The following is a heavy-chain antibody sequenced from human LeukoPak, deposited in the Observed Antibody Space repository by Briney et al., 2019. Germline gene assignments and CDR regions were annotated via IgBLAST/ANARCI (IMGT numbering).Heavy chain of an antibody. CDR1: GFSFSGHW. V-gene: IGHV3-7*01. D-gene: IGHD1-26*01. Sequence: PGGSLRLSCAASGFSFSGHWMNWVRQPPGKGLEWVANIKADGSEKYYVDSVKGRFTISRDDAKRTVDLQMDNLRAEDTAVYYCVKDRHGTFSFDYWGQGALVTVSS. CDR2: IKADGSEK. J-gene: IGHJ4*02. CDR3: VKDRHGTFSFDY.